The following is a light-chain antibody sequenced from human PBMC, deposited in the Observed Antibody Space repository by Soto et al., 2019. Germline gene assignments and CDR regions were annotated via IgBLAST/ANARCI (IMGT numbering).Light chain of an antibody. J-gene: IGKJ3*01. CDR1: ENVRTF. CDR2: GAS. Sequence: EVVLTQSPATLSLSPGERATLSCRASENVRTFVDWYQQKPGQAPRLLIHGASNRATGIPDRFSGSGSGTDFTLTISNLEPEDFAVYYCQQRSNWPPLFTFGPGTKVDIK. V-gene: IGKV3-11*01. CDR3: QQRSNWPPLFT.